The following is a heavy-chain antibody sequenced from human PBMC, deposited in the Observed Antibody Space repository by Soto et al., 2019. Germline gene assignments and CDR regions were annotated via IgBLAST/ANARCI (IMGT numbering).Heavy chain of an antibody. CDR2: IYHSGST. V-gene: IGHV4-4*02. D-gene: IGHD3-22*01. J-gene: IGHJ6*02. CDR3: AMRRITMIVVSLYGMDV. CDR1: GGSISSSNW. Sequence: SETLSLTCAVSGGSISSSNWWSWVRQPPGKGLEWIGEIYHSGSTNYNPSLKSRVTISVDTSKNQFSLKLSSVTAAHTAVYYCAMRRITMIVVSLYGMDVWGQGTTVTVSS.